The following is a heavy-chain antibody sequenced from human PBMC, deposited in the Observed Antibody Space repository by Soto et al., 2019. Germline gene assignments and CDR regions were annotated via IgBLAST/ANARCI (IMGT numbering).Heavy chain of an antibody. D-gene: IGHD3-10*01. CDR2: TRNKANGYTT. V-gene: IGHV3-72*01. CDR3: ARGRSGNHYFAFDY. Sequence: EVQLVESGGGLVQPGGSLRLSCAASGFTFSDHYIDWVRQAPGKGLEWVGRTRNKANGYTTEYAASVKGRFTISIDDSKNSLYLQMNSLKTEDTAVYYCARGRSGNHYFAFDYWGQGTLVTVSS. CDR1: GFTFSDHY. J-gene: IGHJ4*02.